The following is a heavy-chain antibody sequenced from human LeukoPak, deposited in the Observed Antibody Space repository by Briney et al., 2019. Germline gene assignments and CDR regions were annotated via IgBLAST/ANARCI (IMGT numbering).Heavy chain of an antibody. D-gene: IGHD5-18*01. Sequence: GGSLRLSCAASGFTFSSYSMNWVRQAPGKGLEWVSSISSSSSYIYYADSVKGRFTISRDNAKNLLYLQMKSLRAEDSAVYYCARDLRRGYSYGYYWGQGTLVTVSS. J-gene: IGHJ4*02. V-gene: IGHV3-21*06. CDR2: ISSSSSYI. CDR3: ARDLRRGYSYGYY. CDR1: GFTFSSYS.